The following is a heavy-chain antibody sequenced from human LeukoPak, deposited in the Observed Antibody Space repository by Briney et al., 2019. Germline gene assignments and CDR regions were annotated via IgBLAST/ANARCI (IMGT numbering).Heavy chain of an antibody. Sequence: GGTLRLSCAASGFTFSTYGMSWVRQAPGKGLEWVSAISGSGGSTYYADSVKGRFTISRDNSKNTLFLQMNSLRVEDTAVYYCAREPDRVVTTISGWFDPWGQGTLVTVSS. D-gene: IGHD2-21*02. CDR2: ISGSGGST. CDR1: GFTFSTYG. V-gene: IGHV3-23*01. J-gene: IGHJ5*02. CDR3: AREPDRVVTTISGWFDP.